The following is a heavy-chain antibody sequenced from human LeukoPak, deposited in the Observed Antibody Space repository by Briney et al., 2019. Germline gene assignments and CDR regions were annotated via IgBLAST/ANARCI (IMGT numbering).Heavy chain of an antibody. V-gene: IGHV1-18*01. CDR1: GYTSTSYG. CDR3: ARQDDSSGYYPGWFDP. J-gene: IGHJ5*02. D-gene: IGHD3-22*01. CDR2: ISAYNGNT. Sequence: ASVKVSCKASGYTSTSYGISWVRQAPGQGLEWMGWISAYNGNTNYAQKLRGRVTMTTDTSTSTAYMELRSLRSDDTAVYYRARQDDSSGYYPGWFDPWGQGTLVTVSS.